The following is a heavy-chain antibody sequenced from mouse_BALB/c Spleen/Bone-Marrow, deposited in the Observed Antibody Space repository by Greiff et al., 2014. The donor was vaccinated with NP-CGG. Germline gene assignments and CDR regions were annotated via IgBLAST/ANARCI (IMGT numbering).Heavy chain of an antibody. D-gene: IGHD2-4*01. CDR3: ATRITDWYFDV. V-gene: IGHV14-3*02. CDR1: GFNIKDTY. Sequence: VQLKQSGAELVKPGASVKLSCTASGFNIKDTYMHWVKQRPEQGLEWIGRIDPANGNTKYDPKFQGKATITADTSSNTAYLQLSSLTSEDTAVYYCATRITDWYFDVWGAGTTVTVSS. J-gene: IGHJ1*01. CDR2: IDPANGNT.